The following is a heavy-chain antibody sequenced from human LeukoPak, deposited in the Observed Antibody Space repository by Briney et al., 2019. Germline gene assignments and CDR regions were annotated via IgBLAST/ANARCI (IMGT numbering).Heavy chain of an antibody. J-gene: IGHJ6*02. Sequence: GGSLRLSCAASGFTFSSYWMHWVRQAPGKGLVWVSRISDGGSTTTYADSVKGRFTISRDNAKNTLYLQMNSLRAEDTAVYYCARRNDFDWLFYYYGTDVWGQGTTVTVSS. V-gene: IGHV3-74*01. CDR2: ISDGGSTT. CDR3: ARRNDFDWLFYYYGTDV. D-gene: IGHD3-9*01. CDR1: GFTFSSYW.